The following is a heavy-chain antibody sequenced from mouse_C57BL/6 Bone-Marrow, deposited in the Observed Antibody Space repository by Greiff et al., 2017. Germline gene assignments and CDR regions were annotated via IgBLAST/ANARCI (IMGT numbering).Heavy chain of an antibody. CDR2: IWGDGST. J-gene: IGHJ4*01. V-gene: IGHV2-3*01. CDR1: GFSLTSYG. CDR3: AKTPDDYDMDY. D-gene: IGHD2-4*01. Sequence: VKLMESGPGLVAPSQSLSSTCTVPGFSLTSYGVSWVRQPPGKGREWLGVIWGDGSTNDHSALKSRLSISKDNSKSQVFLKLNSLQTDDTATYYCAKTPDDYDMDYWGQGTSVTVSS.